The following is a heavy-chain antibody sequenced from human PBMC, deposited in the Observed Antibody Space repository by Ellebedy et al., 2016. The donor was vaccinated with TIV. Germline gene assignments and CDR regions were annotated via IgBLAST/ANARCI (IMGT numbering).Heavy chain of an antibody. CDR1: GFTLSKEW. D-gene: IGHD5-18*01. CDR2: IKSKTDGGAA. J-gene: IGHJ4*02. CDR3: TTVYRYNYDSV. Sequence: GESLKISCAASGFTLSKEWMNWVSQAPGQGLEWVGRIKSKTDGGAADYAAPVKGRFTISRDDSKNTLYLQMNSLKTEDTAVYFCTTVYRYNYDSVWGQGTLVTVSS. V-gene: IGHV3-15*01.